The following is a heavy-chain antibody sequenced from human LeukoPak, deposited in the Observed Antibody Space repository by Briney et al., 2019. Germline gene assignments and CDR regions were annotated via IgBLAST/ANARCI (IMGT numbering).Heavy chain of an antibody. CDR1: GGTFSSYA. CDR3: ARASQDYYDSSDY. D-gene: IGHD3-22*01. J-gene: IGHJ4*02. Sequence: ASVKVSCKASGGTFSSYAISWVRQAPGQGLEWMGGIIPIFGTANYAQKFQGRVTITADESMSTAYMELSSLRSEDTAVYYCARASQDYYDSSDYWGQGTLVTVSS. V-gene: IGHV1-69*13. CDR2: IIPIFGTA.